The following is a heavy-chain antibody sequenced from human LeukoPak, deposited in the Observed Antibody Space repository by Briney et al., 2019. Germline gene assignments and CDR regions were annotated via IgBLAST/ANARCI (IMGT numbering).Heavy chain of an antibody. J-gene: IGHJ4*02. Sequence: ASVKVSCKTSGYTFTNFRIHWVRQTPGQGFEWMGWIGPSNNYTKYEQKLQGRLTLTTDTSTTTAHMELRSLTFDDTAIYYCARDSYYGGHYAFFEHWGQGTLVTVSS. D-gene: IGHD3-10*01. V-gene: IGHV1-18*01. CDR3: ARDSYYGGHYAFFEH. CDR1: GYTFTNFR. CDR2: IGPSNNYT.